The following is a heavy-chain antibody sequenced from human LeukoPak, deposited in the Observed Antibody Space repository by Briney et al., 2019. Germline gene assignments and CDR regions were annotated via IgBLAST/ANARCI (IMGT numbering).Heavy chain of an antibody. CDR2: ISYDGSNK. D-gene: IGHD4-17*01. CDR1: GFTFSSYA. V-gene: IGHV3-30*04. Sequence: GGSLRLSCAASGFTFSSYAMHWVRQAPGKGLEWVAVISYDGSNKYYADSVEGRFTISRDNSKNTLYLQMNSLRAEDTAVYYCARDDDYGDYFDYWGQGTLVTVSS. J-gene: IGHJ4*02. CDR3: ARDDDYGDYFDY.